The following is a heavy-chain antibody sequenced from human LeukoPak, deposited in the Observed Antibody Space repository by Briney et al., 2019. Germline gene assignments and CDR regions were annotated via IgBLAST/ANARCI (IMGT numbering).Heavy chain of an antibody. CDR1: GFTFDDYA. Sequence: GRSLRLSCAASGFTFDDYAMHWVRQAPGKGLEWVSGISWNSGSIGYADSVKGRFTISRDNAKNSLYLQMNSLRVEDTAVFYCARVPFSMGYYGSVTFYGFDYWGQGTLVTVSS. J-gene: IGHJ4*02. CDR3: ARVPFSMGYYGSVTFYGFDY. CDR2: ISWNSGSI. D-gene: IGHD3-10*01. V-gene: IGHV3-9*01.